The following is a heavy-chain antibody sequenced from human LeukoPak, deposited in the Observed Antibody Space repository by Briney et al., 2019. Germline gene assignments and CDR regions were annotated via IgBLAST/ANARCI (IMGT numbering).Heavy chain of an antibody. CDR1: GYSFRNYG. CDR2: INPTNEKT. J-gene: IGHJ2*01. D-gene: IGHD3-22*01. CDR3: ARDHRTESDGYYFVNELWYFDV. V-gene: IGHV1-3*01. Sequence: ASVKVSCKASGYSFRNYGMHWVRQAPGQRLEWRGWINPTNEKTKYSEKFQGRVTISRDTVASTVYMELSSLRSEDTAVYYCARDHRTESDGYYFVNELWYFDVWGRGTLVTASS.